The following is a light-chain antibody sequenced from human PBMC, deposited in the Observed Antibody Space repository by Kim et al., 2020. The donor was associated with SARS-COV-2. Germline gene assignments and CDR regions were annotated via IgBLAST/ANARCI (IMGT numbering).Light chain of an antibody. CDR2: ANT. CDR3: AAWDDSLSGRL. V-gene: IGLV1-47*02. CDR1: NSNIGKTF. J-gene: IGLJ3*02. Sequence: GQSVTISCSGGNSNIGKTFVYWYQQLPGTAPTVLIYANTQRPSGVPDRFSGSKSGTSASLTISGLRSEDEADYYCAAWDDSLSGRLFGGGTQLTVL.